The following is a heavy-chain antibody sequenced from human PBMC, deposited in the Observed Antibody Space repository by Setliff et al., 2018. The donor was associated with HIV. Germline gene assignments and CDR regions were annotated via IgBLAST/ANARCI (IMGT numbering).Heavy chain of an antibody. D-gene: IGHD2-8*01. Sequence: SVKVSCKASGDTFSSYAISWVRQAPGQGLEWMGRIIPMFGTANYAQKFQGRVTITADESTSTAYMELSSLRSDDTAVYYCARKYCTNGVCYKTGEFDYWGQGTLVTVSS. CDR3: ARKYCTNGVCYKTGEFDY. J-gene: IGHJ4*02. V-gene: IGHV1-69*13. CDR1: GDTFSSYA. CDR2: IIPMFGTA.